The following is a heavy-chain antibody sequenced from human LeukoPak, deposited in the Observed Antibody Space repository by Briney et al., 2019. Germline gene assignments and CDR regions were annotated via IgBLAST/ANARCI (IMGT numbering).Heavy chain of an antibody. CDR3: ARGPYGSSGTPDAFDI. J-gene: IGHJ3*02. V-gene: IGHV3-66*01. CDR2: IYSGGTT. D-gene: IGHD3-10*01. Sequence: GGSLRLSCAASGFTVSSDYMSWVRQAPGEGLEWVSVIYSGGTTHYADSVKGKFTISRDNSKNTLYLQMNSLRAEDTAVYYCARGPYGSSGTPDAFDIWGQGTMVTVSS. CDR1: GFTVSSDY.